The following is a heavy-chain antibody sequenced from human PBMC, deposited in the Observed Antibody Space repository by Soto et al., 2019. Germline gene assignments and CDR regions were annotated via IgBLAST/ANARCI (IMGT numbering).Heavy chain of an antibody. V-gene: IGHV2-5*02. Sequence: SAPTPVNPTQTLTLPCTVSGFSLSTSGVSMGWFRQPLGKALELLAGIYWDEDKRYSPSLRPRLTISKDTSKNQVVLTLTNMQAMDAGIYCCADRPRSDSFDSGGQGTMVTVSS. J-gene: IGHJ4*02. CDR3: ADRPRSDSFDS. D-gene: IGHD3-10*01. CDR2: IYWDEDK. CDR1: GFSLSTSGVS.